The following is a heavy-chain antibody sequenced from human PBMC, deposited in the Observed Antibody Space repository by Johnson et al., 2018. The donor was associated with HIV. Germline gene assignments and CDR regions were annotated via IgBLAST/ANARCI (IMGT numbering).Heavy chain of an antibody. Sequence: QVQLVESGGGVVQPGRSLRLSCAASGFTFSTYGMHWVRQAPGKGLEWVTFISYDGSNKYYADSVKGRYTISRDNSKNTLYLQMNSLRAEDTAVYYCAKDSSRYYDSRGAFDIWGQGTMVTVSS. CDR3: AKDSSRYYDSRGAFDI. V-gene: IGHV3-30*18. CDR2: ISYDGSNK. J-gene: IGHJ3*02. D-gene: IGHD3-22*01. CDR1: GFTFSTYG.